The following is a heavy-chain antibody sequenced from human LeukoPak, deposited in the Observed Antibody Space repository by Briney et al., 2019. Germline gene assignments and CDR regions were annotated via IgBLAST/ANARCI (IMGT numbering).Heavy chain of an antibody. V-gene: IGHV3-48*01. CDR2: ISSSSSTI. CDR1: GFTFSSYS. CDR3: ARGFTMIVVATGY. Sequence: GGSLRLSCAASGFTFSSYSMNWVSQAPGKGLEWVSYISSSSSTIYYADSVKGRFTISRDNAKNSLYLQMNSLRAEDTAVYYCARGFTMIVVATGYWGQGTLVTVSS. J-gene: IGHJ4*02. D-gene: IGHD3-22*01.